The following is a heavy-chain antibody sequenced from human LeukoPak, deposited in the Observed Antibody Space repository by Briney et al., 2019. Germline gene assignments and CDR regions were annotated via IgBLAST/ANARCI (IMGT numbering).Heavy chain of an antibody. Sequence: PSETLSLTCTVSGGSISSSSYYWGWIRQPPGKGLEWTGSIYYSGSTYYNPSLKSRVTISVDTSKNQFSLKLSSVTAADTAVYYCAQVVIKGHYYMDVWGKGTTVTVSS. D-gene: IGHD3-22*01. CDR3: AQVVIKGHYYMDV. CDR2: IYYSGST. J-gene: IGHJ6*03. CDR1: GGSISSSSYY. V-gene: IGHV4-39*07.